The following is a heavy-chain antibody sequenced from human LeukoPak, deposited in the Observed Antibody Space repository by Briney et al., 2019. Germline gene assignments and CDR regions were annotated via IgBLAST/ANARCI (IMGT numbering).Heavy chain of an antibody. V-gene: IGHV3-21*01. Sequence: GGSLRLSCAASGFTFSSYSMNWVRQAPGKGLEWVSSISSSSSYIYYADSVKGRFTISRDNAKNSLYLQMNSLRAEDTAVYYCARVGQRNAFDIWGQGTMVTVSS. CDR1: GFTFSSYS. CDR3: ARVGQRNAFDI. CDR2: ISSSSSYI. J-gene: IGHJ3*02. D-gene: IGHD6-25*01.